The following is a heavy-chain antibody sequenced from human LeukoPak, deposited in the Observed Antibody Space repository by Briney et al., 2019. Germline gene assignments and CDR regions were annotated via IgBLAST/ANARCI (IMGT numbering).Heavy chain of an antibody. CDR2: INPKRGDT. D-gene: IGHD3-22*01. CDR3: VRDIAGSEYDNSGVY. V-gene: IGHV1-2*02. CDR1: GYTFTGYY. Sequence: GASVKVSCKASGYTFTGYYIHWVRQAPGQGLEWMGWINPKRGDTDYAQRFQGRITMARDTSMSTAFMELYSLTSDDTAVYYCVRDIAGSEYDNSGVYWRQGTLVTVS. J-gene: IGHJ4*02.